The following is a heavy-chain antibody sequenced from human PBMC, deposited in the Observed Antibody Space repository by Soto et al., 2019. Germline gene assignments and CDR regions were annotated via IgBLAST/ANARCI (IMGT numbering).Heavy chain of an antibody. CDR2: IYNEFT. CDR3: VREPRYCSGGSCSIMGYAFDI. D-gene: IGHD2-15*01. CDR1: GFTVTDIY. V-gene: IGHV3-66*01. Sequence: EVQLVESGGGLVQPGGSLRLSCVASGFTVTDIYMNWVRQAPGKGLEWVSVIYNEFTDYADSVRGRFSISTDSSKNARYLQMNSLRAEDSAVYYCVREPRYCSGGSCSIMGYAFDIWGQGTMVTVSS. J-gene: IGHJ3*02.